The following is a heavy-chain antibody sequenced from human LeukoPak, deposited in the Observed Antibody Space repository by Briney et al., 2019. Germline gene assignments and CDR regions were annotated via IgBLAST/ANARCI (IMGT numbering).Heavy chain of an antibody. Sequence: PSETLSLTCAVYGGSFSGYYWSWIRQPPGKRLEWIGEINHSGSTNYNPSLKSRVTISVDTSKNQFSLKLSSVTAADTAVYYCARGKRRMGGAVRSHFDYWGQGTLVTVSS. CDR2: INHSGST. CDR1: GGSFSGYY. CDR3: ARGKRRMGGAVRSHFDY. J-gene: IGHJ4*02. D-gene: IGHD1-26*01. V-gene: IGHV4-34*01.